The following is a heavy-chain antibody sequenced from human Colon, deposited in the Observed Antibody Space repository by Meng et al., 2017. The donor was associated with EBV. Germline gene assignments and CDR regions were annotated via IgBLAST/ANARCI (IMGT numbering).Heavy chain of an antibody. D-gene: IGHD5-24*01. Sequence: QVQLQQWGAGLLKPSETLPLSCAVYGGSFRGYYWTWIRQTPGKGLEWVAEINYSGNTNYSPSLKSRVTISIDTSKNQFSLKLSSVTAADTAIYYCARVGGLDGYRLGGDYWGQGPLVTVSS. CDR3: ARVGGLDGYRLGGDY. J-gene: IGHJ4*02. V-gene: IGHV4-34*01. CDR1: GGSFRGYY. CDR2: INYSGNT.